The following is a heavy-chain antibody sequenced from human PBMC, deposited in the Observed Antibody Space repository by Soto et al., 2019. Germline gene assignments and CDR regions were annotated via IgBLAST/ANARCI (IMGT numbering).Heavy chain of an antibody. V-gene: IGHV1-18*01. CDR3: ARDRLLIAVGDSDY. J-gene: IGHJ4*02. D-gene: IGHD6-19*01. CDR1: GYTFTSYG. Sequence: ASVKVSFKASGYTFTSYGISWVRQAPGQGLEWMGWISAYNGNTNYAQKLQGRVTMTTDTSTSTAYMELRSLRSDDTAVYYCARDRLLIAVGDSDYWGQGTLVTAPQ. CDR2: ISAYNGNT.